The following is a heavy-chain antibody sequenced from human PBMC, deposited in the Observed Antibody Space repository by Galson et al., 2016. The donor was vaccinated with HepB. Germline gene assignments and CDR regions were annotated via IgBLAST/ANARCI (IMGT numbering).Heavy chain of an antibody. CDR2: IDHRGVS. V-gene: IGHV4-34*01. D-gene: IGHD3-3*01. J-gene: IGHJ5*01. CDR3: ARSGVGGDNNWFDS. Sequence: ETLSLTCAVYGASFSSYSWTWIRQPPGRGLEWIGEIDHRGVSHCNPSLKSRVTLSVDPSKTQFSLNVSSVAAADTAVYFCARSGVGGDNNWFDSWGQGTRVLVSS. CDR1: GASFSSYS.